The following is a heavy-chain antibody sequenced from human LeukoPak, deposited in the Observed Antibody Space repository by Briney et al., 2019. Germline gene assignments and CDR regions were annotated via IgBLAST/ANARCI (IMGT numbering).Heavy chain of an antibody. CDR1: GVSFNDYY. CDR3: TRMTTGHDY. J-gene: IGHJ4*02. V-gene: IGHV4-34*01. D-gene: IGHD4-17*01. CDR2: INHSGYT. Sequence: PSETLSLTCAVSGVSFNDYYWSWVRQTRGKGLEWIGEINHSGYTNDSPSLKSRVTISIDTSRKQFSLNLRSVTVADTGIYYCTRMTTGHDYWGQGTLVTVSS.